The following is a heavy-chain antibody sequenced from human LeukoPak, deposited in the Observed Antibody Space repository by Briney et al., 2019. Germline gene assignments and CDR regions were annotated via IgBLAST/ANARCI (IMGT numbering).Heavy chain of an antibody. CDR3: AKEDGRRDIVVIITASYYYMDV. CDR1: GFTFSSYG. Sequence: PGGSLRLSCAASGFTFSSYGMHWVRQAPGKGLEWVAFIRYDGSDKYYADSVKGRFTISRDNSRNTLYLQMISLRAEDTAVYYCAKEDGRRDIVVIITASYYYMDVWGKGTTVTVSS. CDR2: IRYDGSDK. J-gene: IGHJ6*03. V-gene: IGHV3-30*02. D-gene: IGHD2-15*01.